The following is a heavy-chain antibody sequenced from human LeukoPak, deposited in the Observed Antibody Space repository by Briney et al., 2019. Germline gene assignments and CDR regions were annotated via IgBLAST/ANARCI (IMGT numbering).Heavy chain of an antibody. V-gene: IGHV3-23*01. CDR2: ITSDASA. Sequence: GGSLRLSCAVSGFTFISNAMSWDRQAPGKGLEWVSAITSDASAYYADSVKGRFTISRDNSQNTLYLQMNSLRAEDTAVYYCARPHRGGTITTSDCWSQRTLVTVSS. D-gene: IGHD3-9*01. CDR1: GFTFISNA. J-gene: IGHJ4*02. CDR3: ARPHRGGTITTSDC.